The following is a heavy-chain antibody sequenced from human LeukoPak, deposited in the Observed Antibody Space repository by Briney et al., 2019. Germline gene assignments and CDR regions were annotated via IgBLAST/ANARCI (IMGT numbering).Heavy chain of an antibody. Sequence: ASETLSLTCAVSGGSISSSNWWSWVRQPPGKGLEWIGEIYHSGGTNYNPSLKSRVTISVDKSKNQFSLKLSSVTAADTAVYYCARAYYYDSSGYYPFDYWGQGTLVTVSS. J-gene: IGHJ4*02. CDR1: GGSISSSNW. V-gene: IGHV4-4*02. CDR2: IYHSGGT. D-gene: IGHD3-22*01. CDR3: ARAYYYDSSGYYPFDY.